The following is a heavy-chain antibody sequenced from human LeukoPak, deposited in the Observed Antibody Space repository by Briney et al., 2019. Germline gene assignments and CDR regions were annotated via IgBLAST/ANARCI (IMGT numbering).Heavy chain of an antibody. D-gene: IGHD6-19*01. CDR1: GGTFSSYA. CDR2: IIPILNIA. J-gene: IGHJ2*01. Sequence: PVKVSCKASGGTFSSYAISWVRQAPGQGLEWMGRIIPILNIADNAQKFQGRMTITADKSTSTAYMELSSLRSEDTAVYYCARDLSAVAGTGYFDLWGRGTLVTVSS. V-gene: IGHV1-69*04. CDR3: ARDLSAVAGTGYFDL.